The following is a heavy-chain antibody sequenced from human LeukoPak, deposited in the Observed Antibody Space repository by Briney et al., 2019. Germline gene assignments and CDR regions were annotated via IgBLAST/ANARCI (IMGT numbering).Heavy chain of an antibody. CDR3: ARDDSTIT. V-gene: IGHV1-69*13. CDR2: IIPIFGTA. Sequence: GASVKVSCKASGYTFSGYQVHWLRQAPGQGLEWMGGIIPIFGTANYAQKFQGRVTITADESTSTAYMELSSLRSEDTAVYYCARDDSTITWGQGTLVTVSS. J-gene: IGHJ5*02. CDR1: GYTFSGYQ. D-gene: IGHD2/OR15-2a*01.